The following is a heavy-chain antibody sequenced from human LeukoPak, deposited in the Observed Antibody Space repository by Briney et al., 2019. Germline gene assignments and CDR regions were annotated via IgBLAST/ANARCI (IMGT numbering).Heavy chain of an antibody. CDR3: ASTLDCSSTSCYASVWFDP. V-gene: IGHV1-69*13. Sequence: ASVKVSCKASGYTFTSYAMHWVRQAPGQGLEWMGGIIPIFGTANYAQKFQGRVTITAGESTSTAYMELSSLRSEDTAVYYCASTLDCSSTSCYASVWFDPWGQGTLVTVSS. CDR1: GYTFTSYA. D-gene: IGHD2-2*01. CDR2: IIPIFGTA. J-gene: IGHJ5*02.